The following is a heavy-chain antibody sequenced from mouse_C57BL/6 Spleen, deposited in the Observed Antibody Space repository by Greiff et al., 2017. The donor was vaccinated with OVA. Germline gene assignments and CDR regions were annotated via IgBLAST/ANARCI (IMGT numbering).Heavy chain of an antibody. D-gene: IGHD2-4*01. J-gene: IGHJ3*01. CDR3: GDEGADDYDGAGFAY. V-gene: IGHV3-6*01. Sequence: ESGPGLVKPSQSLSLTCSVTGYSITSGYYWNWIRQFPGNKLEWMGYISYDGSNNYNPSLKNRISITRDTSKNQFFLKLNSVTTEDTDNYYGGDEGADDYDGAGFAYGGQGTLVTVGA. CDR1: GYSITSGYY. CDR2: ISYDGSN.